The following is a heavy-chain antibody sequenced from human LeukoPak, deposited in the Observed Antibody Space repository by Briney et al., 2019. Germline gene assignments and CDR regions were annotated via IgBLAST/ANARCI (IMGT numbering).Heavy chain of an antibody. V-gene: IGHV4-34*01. D-gene: IGHD3-3*01. CDR3: ARGHFGVVLDY. CDR1: GGSFSGYY. J-gene: IGHJ4*02. Sequence: SETLSLTCAVYGGSFSGYYWSWIRQPPGKGLEWIGEINHSGSTNYNPSLKSRVTISVDTSKNQFSLKLSSVTAADTAIYYCARGHFGVVLDYWGQGTLVTVSS. CDR2: INHSGST.